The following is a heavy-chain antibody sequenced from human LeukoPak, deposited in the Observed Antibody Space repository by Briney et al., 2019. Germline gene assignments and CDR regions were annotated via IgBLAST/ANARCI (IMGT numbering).Heavy chain of an antibody. D-gene: IGHD4-17*01. CDR1: GYTFTDYY. V-gene: IGHV1-2*02. J-gene: IGHJ3*01. CDR3: ARERNYGDYGNAFDV. Sequence: ASVKVSCEASGYTFTDYYIHWMRQAPGQGLEWMGWINPKRGVTTYAQKFQGRVTMTRDTSITTAYMELTRLRSDDTTIYYCARERNYGDYGNAFDVWGQGTKVTVSS. CDR2: INPKRGVT.